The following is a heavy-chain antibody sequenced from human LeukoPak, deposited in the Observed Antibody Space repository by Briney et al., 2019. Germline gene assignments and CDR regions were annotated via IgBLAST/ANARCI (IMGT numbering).Heavy chain of an antibody. CDR3: AKVRWDNSGWYYLDY. CDR2: ISYDGSNK. D-gene: IGHD6-19*01. CDR1: GFTFSDYG. J-gene: IGHJ4*02. Sequence: TGGSLRLSCAASGFTFSDYGMHWVRRAPGKGLEWVAVISYDGSNKYYADSVKGRFTISRDNSQNTLYLQMNSLRTEDTAVYYCAKVRWDNSGWYYLDYWGQGTLVTVSS. V-gene: IGHV3-30*18.